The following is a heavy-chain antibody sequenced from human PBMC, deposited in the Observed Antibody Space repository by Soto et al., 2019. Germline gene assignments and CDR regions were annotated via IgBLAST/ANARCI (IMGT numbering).Heavy chain of an antibody. V-gene: IGHV1-2*04. CDR3: ASLYYGSGNAFDI. Sequence: GASVKVSCKASGYTFAGYYMQWVRQAPGQGLEWMGWINPNSGGTNYAQKFQGWVTMTRDTSISTAYMELSRLRSDDTAVYYCASLYYGSGNAFDIWGQGTMVTVSS. D-gene: IGHD3-10*01. CDR2: INPNSGGT. CDR1: GYTFAGYY. J-gene: IGHJ3*02.